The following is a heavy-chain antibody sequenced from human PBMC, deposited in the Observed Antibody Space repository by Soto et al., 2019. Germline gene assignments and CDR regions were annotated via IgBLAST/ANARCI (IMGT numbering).Heavy chain of an antibody. CDR2: IYYSGST. CDR1: GGSISSGGYY. CDR3: ARVMITFGGALLPYMDV. D-gene: IGHD3-16*01. Sequence: PSETLSLTCTVSGGSISSGGYYWSWIRQHPGKGMEWIGYIYYSGSTYYNPSLKSRVTISVDTSKNQFSLKLCSVTAADTAVYYCARVMITFGGALLPYMDVWGKGTTVTVSS. V-gene: IGHV4-31*03. J-gene: IGHJ6*03.